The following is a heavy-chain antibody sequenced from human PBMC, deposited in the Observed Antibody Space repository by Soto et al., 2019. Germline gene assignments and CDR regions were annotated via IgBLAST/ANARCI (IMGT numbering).Heavy chain of an antibody. D-gene: IGHD3-3*01. CDR1: GGSISSYY. CDR2: IYYSGST. CDR3: ARDRGFGVPNGWFDP. J-gene: IGHJ5*02. V-gene: IGHV4-59*01. Sequence: PSETLSLTCTVSGGSISSYYWSWIRQPPGKGLEWIGYIYYSGSTNYNPSLKSRVTISVDTSKNQFSLKLSSVTAADTAVYYCARDRGFGVPNGWFDPWGQGTLVTVS.